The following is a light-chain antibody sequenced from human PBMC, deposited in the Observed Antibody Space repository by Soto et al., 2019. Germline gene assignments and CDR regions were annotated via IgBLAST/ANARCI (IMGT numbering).Light chain of an antibody. CDR1: HDIFSY. CDR3: QQFYNYPRT. Sequence: AVRMTHSPSSFSSSTVDRVSITCRATHDIFSYLACYQQIPGKAPKLLIYDASTLQSGVPSRFRGSGSGTDFTLTISYLQSEDFGTYYCQQFYNYPRTFGQGTKVDIK. CDR2: DAS. J-gene: IGKJ1*01. V-gene: IGKV1-8*01.